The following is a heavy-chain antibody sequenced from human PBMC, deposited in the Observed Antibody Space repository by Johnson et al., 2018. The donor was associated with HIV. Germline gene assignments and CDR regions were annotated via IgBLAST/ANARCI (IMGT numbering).Heavy chain of an antibody. Sequence: VQLVESGGGVVRPGGSLRLSCAASGFTFDDYGMSWVRQAPGKGLEWVSLISRYGDNTYTTDSVRGRFTISRDNSKNTLYLQMNSLRAEDTAVYYCAREKGIAARPLDAFDIWGQGTMVTVSS. CDR1: GFTFDDYG. CDR3: AREKGIAARPLDAFDI. V-gene: IGHV3-23*04. CDR2: ISRYGDNT. D-gene: IGHD6-6*01. J-gene: IGHJ3*02.